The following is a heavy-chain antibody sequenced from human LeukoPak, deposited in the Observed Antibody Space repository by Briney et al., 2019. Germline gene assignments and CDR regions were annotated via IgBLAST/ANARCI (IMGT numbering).Heavy chain of an antibody. V-gene: IGHV4-39*07. CDR3: ARDRRQWLTRRVFDY. CDR2: IFYSGST. J-gene: IGHJ4*02. D-gene: IGHD6-19*01. CDR1: GGSISTSNYY. Sequence: SETLSLTCTVSGGSISTSNYYWGWIRQPPGKGLEWIGNIFYSGSTYYSPSLKSRVTISLDTSKNQFSLKLSSVTAADTAVYYCARDRRQWLTRRVFDYWGQGTLVTVSS.